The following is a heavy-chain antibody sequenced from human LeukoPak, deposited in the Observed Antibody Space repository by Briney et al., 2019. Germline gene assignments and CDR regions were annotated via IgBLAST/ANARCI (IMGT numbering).Heavy chain of an antibody. V-gene: IGHV3-48*01. D-gene: IGHD5-24*01. CDR2: ISSSSSTI. Sequence: GGSLRLSCAASGFTFSSYGMHWVRQAPGKGLEWVSYISSSSSTIYYADSVKGRFTISRDNAKNSLYLQMNSLRAEDTAVYYCARDRRDATIGYWGQGTLVTVSS. CDR1: GFTFSSYG. CDR3: ARDRRDATIGY. J-gene: IGHJ4*02.